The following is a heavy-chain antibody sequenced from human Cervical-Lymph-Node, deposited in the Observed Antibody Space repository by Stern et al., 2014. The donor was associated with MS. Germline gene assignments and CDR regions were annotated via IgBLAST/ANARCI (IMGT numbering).Heavy chain of an antibody. CDR1: GGSMSSKY. CDR2: IDSDGST. D-gene: IGHD1-26*01. CDR3: ARVTGRGTRQNWFDS. V-gene: IGHV4-59*01. J-gene: IGHJ5*01. Sequence: QVQLQESGPGLVKPSETLSLTCTVSGGSMSSKYWNWIRQPPGKGLEWIGYIDSDGSTNYNPSLKSRVVISLDKSTNQFSLSLTSVTAADTAVYYCARVTGRGTRQNWFDSWGQGTLVTVSS.